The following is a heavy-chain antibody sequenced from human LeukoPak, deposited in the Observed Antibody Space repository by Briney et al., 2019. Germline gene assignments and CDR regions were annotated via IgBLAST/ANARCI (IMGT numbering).Heavy chain of an antibody. CDR1: GFTFSSYS. J-gene: IGHJ4*02. D-gene: IGHD4-23*01. Sequence: GGSLRLSCAASGFTFSSYSMNWVRQAPGKGLEWVSSISSSSSYIYYADSVKGRFTISRDNAKNSLYLQMNSLRAEDTAVYYCARAPLTVATPYVDYWGQGTLVTVSS. V-gene: IGHV3-21*01. CDR2: ISSSSSYI. CDR3: ARAPLTVATPYVDY.